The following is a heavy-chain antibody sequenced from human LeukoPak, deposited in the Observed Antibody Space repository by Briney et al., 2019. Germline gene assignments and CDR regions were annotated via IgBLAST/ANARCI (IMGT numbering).Heavy chain of an antibody. Sequence: GGSLRLSCAASGFTFSSYSMNWARQAPGKGLEWVSYISSGSSTINYADSVKGRFTISRDNAKNSLYLQMNSLRAEDTAVYYCAPTRIPAAWGQGTLVTVSS. CDR3: APTRIPAA. J-gene: IGHJ5*02. CDR2: ISSGSSTI. D-gene: IGHD6-13*01. CDR1: GFTFSSYS. V-gene: IGHV3-48*04.